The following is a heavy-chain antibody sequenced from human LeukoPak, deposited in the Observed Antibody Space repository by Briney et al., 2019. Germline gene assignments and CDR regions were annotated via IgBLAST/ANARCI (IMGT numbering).Heavy chain of an antibody. J-gene: IGHJ5*02. CDR1: GYTFTSYD. Sequence: ASVKVSCKASGYTFTSYDINWVRQATGQGLEWMGWMNPNSGNTGYAQKFQGRVTMTRNTSISTAYMELSSLRSEDTAVYYRARKRITMVRGVITSYNWFDPWGQGTLVTVSS. CDR3: ARKRITMVRGVITSYNWFDP. CDR2: MNPNSGNT. D-gene: IGHD3-10*01. V-gene: IGHV1-8*01.